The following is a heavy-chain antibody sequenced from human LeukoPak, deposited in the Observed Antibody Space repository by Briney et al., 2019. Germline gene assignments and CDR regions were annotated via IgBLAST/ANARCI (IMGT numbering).Heavy chain of an antibody. J-gene: IGHJ4*02. CDR3: ARPED. Sequence: SETLSLTCTVSGGSISSSSYYWGWIRQPPGKGLEWIGSIYYSGSTYSNPSLQSRVTISVDTSKNQFSLKLNSVTAADTAVYYCARPEDWGQGTLVTVSS. V-gene: IGHV4-39*01. CDR2: IYYSGST. CDR1: GGSISSSSYY.